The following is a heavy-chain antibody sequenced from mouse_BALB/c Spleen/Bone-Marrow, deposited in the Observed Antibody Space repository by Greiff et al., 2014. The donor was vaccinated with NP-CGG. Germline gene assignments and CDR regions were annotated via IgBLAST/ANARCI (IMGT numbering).Heavy chain of an antibody. CDR1: GYKFTSSV. J-gene: IGHJ2*01. D-gene: IGHD2-14*01. Sequence: VQLQQPGPGLVKPGASVKMSCKASGYKFTSSVMHWVKQKPGQGLEWIGYFNPYNDGSKYNEKFKGKATLTSDKSSSTAYMELSSLTSEDSAVYYCAKGGNYRYDFDYWGQGTTLTVSS. CDR3: AKGGNYRYDFDY. CDR2: FNPYNDGS. V-gene: IGHV1-14*01.